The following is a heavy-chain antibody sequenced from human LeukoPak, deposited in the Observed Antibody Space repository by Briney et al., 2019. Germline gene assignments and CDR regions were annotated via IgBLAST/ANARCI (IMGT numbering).Heavy chain of an antibody. Sequence: PGGSLRLSCAASGFTVSSNYMSWVRQAPGKGLEWVSVIYSGGSTYYADSVKGRFTISRDNSKNTLYLQMNSLRAEDTAVYYCARELWFGGQSSWFDPWGQGTLVTVSS. D-gene: IGHD3-10*01. CDR1: GFTVSSNY. CDR2: IYSGGST. V-gene: IGHV3-53*01. CDR3: ARELWFGGQSSWFDP. J-gene: IGHJ5*02.